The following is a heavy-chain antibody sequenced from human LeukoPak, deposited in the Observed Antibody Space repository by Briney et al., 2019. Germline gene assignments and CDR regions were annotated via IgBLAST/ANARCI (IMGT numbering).Heavy chain of an antibody. CDR3: ASGGSHGDDAFDI. V-gene: IGHV1-69*05. J-gene: IGHJ3*02. Sequence: SVKVSCKASGGTFSSYAISWVRQAPGQGLEWLGGIIPIFGTANYAQKFQGRVTITTDESTSTAYMELSSLRSEDTAVYYCASGGSHGDDAFDIWGQGTMVTVSS. CDR2: IIPIFGTA. CDR1: GGTFSSYA. D-gene: IGHD1-26*01.